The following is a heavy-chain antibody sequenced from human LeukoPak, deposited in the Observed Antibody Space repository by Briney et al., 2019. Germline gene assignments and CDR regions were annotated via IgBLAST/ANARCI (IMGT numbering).Heavy chain of an antibody. CDR1: GFTVSNNY. CDR2: IYTGVST. V-gene: IGHV3-53*01. Sequence: GGSLRLSCAASGFTVSNNYMSWVRQAPGKGLEWVSVIYTGVSTYYADSVKGRFAISRDNSKNTLYLQMNSLRAEDTAVYYCAKNPAIRVEPHYYYYYMDVWGKGTTVTVSS. D-gene: IGHD1-1*01. CDR3: AKNPAIRVEPHYYYYYMDV. J-gene: IGHJ6*03.